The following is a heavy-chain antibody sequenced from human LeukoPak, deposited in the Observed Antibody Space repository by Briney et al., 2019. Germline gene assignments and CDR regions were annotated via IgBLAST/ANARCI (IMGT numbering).Heavy chain of an antibody. J-gene: IGHJ5*02. CDR2: ITSSNNYI. CDR3: AREPFTSGWYWFDP. D-gene: IGHD6-19*01. Sequence: GGSLRLSYAASGFTFSSFSMNWVRQAPGKGLEWVSSITSSNNYIYYADSVKGRFTISRDNAKNSLYLQMDSLRAEDTAIYYCAREPFTSGWYWFDPWGQGTLVTVSS. V-gene: IGHV3-21*01. CDR1: GFTFSSFS.